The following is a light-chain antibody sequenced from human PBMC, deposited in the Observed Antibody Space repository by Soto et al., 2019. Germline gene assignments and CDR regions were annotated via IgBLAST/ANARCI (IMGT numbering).Light chain of an antibody. V-gene: IGKV3-20*01. J-gene: IGKJ1*01. CDR3: QTYDSSWT. CDR1: QSVPSNF. CDR2: DVS. Sequence: EIVLTQSPGTLSLSPGERATLYCRASQSVPSNFLAWYQQRPGQAPTLLIYDVSRRAAGIPDRFSGSGSGTDFTLTISRLEPEDFAVYYCQTYDSSWTFGQGTKVEIK.